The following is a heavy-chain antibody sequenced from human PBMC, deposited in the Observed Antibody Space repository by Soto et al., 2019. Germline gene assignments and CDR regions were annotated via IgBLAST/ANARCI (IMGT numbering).Heavy chain of an antibody. CDR2: IYYSGST. Sequence: SETLSLTCTVSGGSISSYYWSWIRQPPGKGLEWIGYIYYSGSTNYNPSLKSRVTISVDTSKNQFSLKLSSVTAADTAVYYCARMNYYYYYMDVWGKGTTVTSP. CDR3: ARMNYYYYYMDV. V-gene: IGHV4-59*08. CDR1: GGSISSYY. J-gene: IGHJ6*03.